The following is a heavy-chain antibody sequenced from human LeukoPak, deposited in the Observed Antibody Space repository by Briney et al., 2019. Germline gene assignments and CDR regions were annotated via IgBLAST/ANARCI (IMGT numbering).Heavy chain of an antibody. J-gene: IGHJ3*02. CDR2: INGDGSIT. V-gene: IGHV3-74*03. D-gene: IGHD7-27*01. CDR3: ARVGVSWGGFDI. Sequence: GGSLRLSCAASGFTFSSYWIYRVRQAPGKGLVWVSRINGDGSITTYADSVKGRFTISRDNAKNTVFLQMNSLRAEDTAVYYCARVGVSWGGFDIWGQGTMVTVSS. CDR1: GFTFSSYW.